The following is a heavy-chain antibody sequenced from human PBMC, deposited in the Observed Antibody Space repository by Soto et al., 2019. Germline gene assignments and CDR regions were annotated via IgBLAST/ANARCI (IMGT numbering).Heavy chain of an antibody. CDR3: AREIFGVIISGGRDAFDI. CDR2: IIPIFGTA. V-gene: IGHV1-69*13. D-gene: IGHD3-3*01. Sequence: ASVKVSCKASGGTFSTYAISWVRQAPGQGLEWMGGIIPIFGTAKYAQKFRGRVTITADESTSTAYMELSSLRSEDTAVYYCAREIFGVIISGGRDAFDIWGQGTMVTVSS. CDR1: GGTFSTYA. J-gene: IGHJ3*02.